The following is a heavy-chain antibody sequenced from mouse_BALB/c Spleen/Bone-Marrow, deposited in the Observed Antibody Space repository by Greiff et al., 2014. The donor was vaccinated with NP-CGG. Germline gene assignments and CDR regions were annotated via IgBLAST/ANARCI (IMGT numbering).Heavy chain of an antibody. CDR2: INPDSSTI. J-gene: IGHJ3*01. D-gene: IGHD2-13*01. Sequence: VQLQQSGGGLVQPGGSLKLSCAASGFDFSRYWMSWVRQAPGKGLEWIGEINPDSSTINYTPSLKDKFIISRDNAKKTLYLQMSKVRSEDTALYYCARLGDYGGFAYWGQGTLVTVSA. CDR1: GFDFSRYW. CDR3: ARLGDYGGFAY. V-gene: IGHV4-1*02.